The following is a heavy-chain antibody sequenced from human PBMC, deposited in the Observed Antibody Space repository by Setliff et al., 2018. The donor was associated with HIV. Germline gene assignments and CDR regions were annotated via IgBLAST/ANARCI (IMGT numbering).Heavy chain of an antibody. CDR1: AYSIRNGYY. CDR2: LYYDGNT. J-gene: IGHJ3*02. Sequence: SETLSLTCTVSAYSIRNGYYWGWIRQSPGKGLEWIGTLYYDGNTYYNPSLKSRVTMSVDTSKNQFSLDLNSVTAADTAVYYCARGHSGTAFDIWGQGTMVTVSS. D-gene: IGHD6-19*01. V-gene: IGHV4-38-2*02. CDR3: ARGHSGTAFDI.